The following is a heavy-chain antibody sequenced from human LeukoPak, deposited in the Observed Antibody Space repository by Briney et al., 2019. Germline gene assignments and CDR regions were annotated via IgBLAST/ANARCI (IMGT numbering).Heavy chain of an antibody. Sequence: GGSLRLSCAASGFTFSSYWMNWVRQAPGKGLEWVGRSKSKTDGGTTDYAAPVKGRFTISRDDSKNTLYLQMNSLKTEDTAVYYCTTDQALYDYVWGSYRYTARKEFDYWGQGTLVTVSS. J-gene: IGHJ4*02. CDR3: TTDQALYDYVWGSYRYTARKEFDY. V-gene: IGHV3-15*01. CDR2: SKSKTDGGTT. CDR1: GFTFSSYW. D-gene: IGHD3-16*02.